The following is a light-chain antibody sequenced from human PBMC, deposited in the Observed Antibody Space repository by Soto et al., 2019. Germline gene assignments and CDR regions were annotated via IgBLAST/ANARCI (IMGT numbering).Light chain of an antibody. J-gene: IGLJ2*01. V-gene: IGLV2-14*01. Sequence: QSVLTQPASVSGSPGQSITISCTGTNSDVGTYNYVSWYQQHPGKAPKLIIYDNERPSGVPDRFSGSKSGTSASLAISGLQSEDEADYYCAAWDASLNGVVFGGGTKVTVL. CDR1: NSDVGTYNY. CDR2: DN. CDR3: AAWDASLNGVV.